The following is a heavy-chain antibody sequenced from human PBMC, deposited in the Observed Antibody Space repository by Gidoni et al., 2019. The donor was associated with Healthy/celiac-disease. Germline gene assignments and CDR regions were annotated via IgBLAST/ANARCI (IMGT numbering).Heavy chain of an antibody. J-gene: IGHJ4*02. D-gene: IGHD1-26*01. Sequence: EVQLVESGGGLVQPGGSLRLSCAASGFTFSSYWMSWVRQAPGKGLEWVANIKQDGSEKYYVDSVKGRFTISRDNAKNSLYLQMNSLRAEDTAVYYCARDPRVGATGLGVYWGQGTLVTVSS. CDR2: IKQDGSEK. V-gene: IGHV3-7*05. CDR1: GFTFSSYW. CDR3: ARDPRVGATGLGVY.